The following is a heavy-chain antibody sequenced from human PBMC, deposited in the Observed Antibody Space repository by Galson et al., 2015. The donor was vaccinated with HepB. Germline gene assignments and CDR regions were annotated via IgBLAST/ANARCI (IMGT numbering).Heavy chain of an antibody. CDR2: IRSKAYGGTT. V-gene: IGHV3-49*03. Sequence: SLRLSCAASGFTFGDYAMSWFRQAPGKGLEWVGFIRSKAYGGTTEYAASVKGRFTISRDDSKSIAYLQMNSLKTEDTAVYYCTREYCSGGSCYRNFDYWGQGTLVTVSS. CDR1: GFTFGDYA. D-gene: IGHD2-15*01. J-gene: IGHJ4*02. CDR3: TREYCSGGSCYRNFDY.